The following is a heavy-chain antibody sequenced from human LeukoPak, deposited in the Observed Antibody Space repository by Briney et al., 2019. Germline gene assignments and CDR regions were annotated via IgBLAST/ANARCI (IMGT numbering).Heavy chain of an antibody. CDR3: ARDTGYLGSNYGMDV. CDR1: GGSLSSYY. V-gene: IGHV4-59*01. CDR2: IFYSGGT. J-gene: IGHJ6*02. D-gene: IGHD3-22*01. Sequence: SETLSLTCTVSGGSLSSYYGSWIRQPPGKGLEWIGYIFYSGGTNYNPSLKSRVTISVDTSKNQFSLNLSSVTAADTAIYYCARDTGYLGSNYGMDVWGQGTTVTVSS.